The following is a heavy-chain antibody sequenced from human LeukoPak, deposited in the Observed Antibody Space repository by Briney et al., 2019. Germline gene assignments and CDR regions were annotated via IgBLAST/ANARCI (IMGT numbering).Heavy chain of an antibody. CDR1: GFTFSSYW. Sequence: GGSLRLSCAASGFTFSSYWMHWVRQAPGKGLVWVSRINSDGSSTSYADSVKGRFTIPRDNAKNTLYLQMNSLRAEDTAVYYCARGSHYDFWSGYTIGFDPWGQGTLVTVSS. J-gene: IGHJ5*02. V-gene: IGHV3-74*01. CDR3: ARGSHYDFWSGYTIGFDP. CDR2: INSDGSST. D-gene: IGHD3-3*01.